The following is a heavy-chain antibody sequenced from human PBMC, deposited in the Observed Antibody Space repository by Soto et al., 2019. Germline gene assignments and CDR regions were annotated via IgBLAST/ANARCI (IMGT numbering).Heavy chain of an antibody. J-gene: IGHJ6*02. CDR1: GFTFSSYS. D-gene: IGHD3-10*01. CDR3: ARDMVRGMDV. CDR2: ISSSSNYI. Sequence: PGGSLRLSCAASGFTFSSYSMNWVRQAPGKGLEWVSSISSSSNYIYYADSVKGRFTISRDNSKNTLYLQMNSLRAEDTAVYYCARDMVRGMDVWGQGTTVTVSS. V-gene: IGHV3-21*01.